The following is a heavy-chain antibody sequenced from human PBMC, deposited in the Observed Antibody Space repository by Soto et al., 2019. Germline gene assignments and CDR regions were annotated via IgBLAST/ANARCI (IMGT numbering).Heavy chain of an antibody. V-gene: IGHV1-69*13. D-gene: IGHD6-6*01. CDR1: GGTFSSYA. J-gene: IGHJ6*02. CDR2: IIPIFGTA. CDR3: AREYSSSHEVYYYYYGMDV. Sequence: GASVKVSCKASGGTFSSYAISWVRQAPGHGLEWMGGIIPIFGTANYAQKFQGRVTITADESTSTAYMELSSLRSEDTAVYYCAREYSSSHEVYYYYYGMDVWGQGTTVTVSS.